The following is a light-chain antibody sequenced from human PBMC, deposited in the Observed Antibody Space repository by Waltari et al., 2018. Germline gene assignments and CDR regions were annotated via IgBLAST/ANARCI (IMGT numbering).Light chain of an antibody. CDR1: QSLLPSTGYSF. CDR3: MQALQTPFT. J-gene: IGKJ3*01. Sequence: DIVMTQSPLSLPVTPGEPASISCRSIQSLLPSTGYSFLDWYLQKPGQSPQLLTYLGSNRGSGVPDRFSGSGSGTDFTLKISRVEAEDVGVYYCMQALQTPFTFGPGTKVDIK. V-gene: IGKV2-28*01. CDR2: LGS.